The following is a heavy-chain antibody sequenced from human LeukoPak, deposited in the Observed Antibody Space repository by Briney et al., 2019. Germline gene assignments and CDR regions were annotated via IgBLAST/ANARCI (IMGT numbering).Heavy chain of an antibody. J-gene: IGHJ3*02. Sequence: PSETLSLTCAVYGGSFSGYYWSWIHQPPGKGLEWIGEIVHSGNTKYNPSLKSRVTISVDTSKNQFSLNLTSVTAADTAVYYCARFGSSTWYKGAFDIWGQGTMVTVAS. V-gene: IGHV4-34*12. CDR1: GGSFSGYY. CDR2: IVHSGNT. CDR3: ARFGSSTWYKGAFDI. D-gene: IGHD1-1*01.